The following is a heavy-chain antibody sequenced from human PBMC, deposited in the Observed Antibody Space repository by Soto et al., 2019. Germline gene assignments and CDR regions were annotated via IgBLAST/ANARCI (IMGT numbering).Heavy chain of an antibody. V-gene: IGHV4-31*03. CDR1: GGSISSGGYY. CDR3: ARSNEEPGTIFMDV. CDR2: IYYSGST. D-gene: IGHD3-3*01. J-gene: IGHJ6*03. Sequence: QVQLQESGPGLVKPSQTLSLTCTVSGGSISSGGYYWSWIRQHPGKGLEWIGYIYYSGSTYYNPSLKSRVTISVDTSKNQFSLKLGSVTAADTAVYYCARSNEEPGTIFMDVWGKGTTVTVSS.